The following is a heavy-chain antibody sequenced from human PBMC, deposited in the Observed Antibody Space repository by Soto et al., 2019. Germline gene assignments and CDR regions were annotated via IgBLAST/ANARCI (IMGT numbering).Heavy chain of an antibody. J-gene: IGHJ4*02. CDR2: INWYSDTI. D-gene: IGHD3-10*01. Sequence: EVQLVESGGGSVQPGGSLRLSCVASGFRFDDYAMHWVRQRPGKGLEWVSGINWYSDTIGYDDSVKGRFIVSRDNAEGSLLLQMSSLRAEDTAIYFCAMSNSNDLYYHFESWGQGTPVTVSS. CDR1: GFRFDDYA. CDR3: AMSNSNDLYYHFES. V-gene: IGHV3-9*01.